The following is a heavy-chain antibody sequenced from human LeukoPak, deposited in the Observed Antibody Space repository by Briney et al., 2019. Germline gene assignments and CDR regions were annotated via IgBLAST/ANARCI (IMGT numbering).Heavy chain of an antibody. CDR3: ARDVLLDTAMVSHYYYYGMDV. Sequence: PSQTLSLTCTASGGSISSGGYYWSWIRQHPGKGLEWIGYIYYSGSTYYNPSLKSRVTISVDTSKNQFSLKLSSVTAADTAVYYCARDVLLDTAMVSHYYYYGMDVWGQGTTVTVSS. V-gene: IGHV4-31*03. J-gene: IGHJ6*02. CDR2: IYYSGST. CDR1: GGSISSGGYY. D-gene: IGHD5-18*01.